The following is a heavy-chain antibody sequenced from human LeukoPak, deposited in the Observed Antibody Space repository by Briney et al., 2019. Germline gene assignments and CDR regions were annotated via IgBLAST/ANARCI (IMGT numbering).Heavy chain of an antibody. V-gene: IGHV4-31*03. Sequence: SETLSLTCTVSGGSISSSSYYWGWIRQHPGKGLEWIGYIYYSGSTYYNPSLKSRVTISVDTSKNQFSLKLSSVTAADTAVYYCARAGGFFSPFGYWGQGTLVTVSS. D-gene: IGHD3-16*01. J-gene: IGHJ4*02. CDR1: GGSISSSSYY. CDR3: ARAGGFFSPFGY. CDR2: IYYSGST.